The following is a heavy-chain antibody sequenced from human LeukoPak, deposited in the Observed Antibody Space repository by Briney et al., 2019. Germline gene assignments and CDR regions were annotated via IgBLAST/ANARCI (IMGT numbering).Heavy chain of an antibody. J-gene: IGHJ4*02. V-gene: IGHV4-61*02. Sequence: SETLSLTCTVSGGSINSGSYYWSWIRQPAGKGLEWIGRIYTSGSTKYNPSFKSRVTISVDTSKNQFSLKLTSVTAADTAVYYCARAGGFYGSGSYIYWGQGTLVTVSS. CDR3: ARAGGFYGSGSYIY. D-gene: IGHD3-10*01. CDR1: GGSINSGSYY. CDR2: IYTSGST.